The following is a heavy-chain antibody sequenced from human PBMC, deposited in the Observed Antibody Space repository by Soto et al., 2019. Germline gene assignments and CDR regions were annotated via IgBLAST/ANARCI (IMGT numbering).Heavy chain of an antibody. V-gene: IGHV1-69*01. CDR3: ARGPPGYCTNGVCYQDY. CDR1: GGTFSSYA. D-gene: IGHD2-8*01. CDR2: IIPIFGTA. J-gene: IGHJ4*02. Sequence: QVQLVQSGAEVKKPGSSVKVSCKASGGTFSSYAISWVRQAPGQGLEWMGGIIPIFGTANYAQKFQGRVTITADESTSTAYMELSSLRSEDTAVYYCARGPPGYCTNGVCYQDYWGQGTLVTVSS.